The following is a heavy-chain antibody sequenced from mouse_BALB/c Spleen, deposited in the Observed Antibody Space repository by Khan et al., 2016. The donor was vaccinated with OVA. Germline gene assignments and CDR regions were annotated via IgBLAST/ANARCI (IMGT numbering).Heavy chain of an antibody. V-gene: IGHV2-2*02. J-gene: IGHJ3*01. CDR3: ARGGLPFAY. Sequence: QVQLKQSGPGLVQPSQSLSITCTVSGFSLSNYGVHWVRQSPGKGLGWLGVIWRVGSTDFNAAFISRLSINKDNSKSQVFFKMNSLQTKDSAIYYCARGGLPFAYWGQGTLVTVSA. CDR1: GFSLSNYG. D-gene: IGHD2-13*01. CDR2: IWRVGST.